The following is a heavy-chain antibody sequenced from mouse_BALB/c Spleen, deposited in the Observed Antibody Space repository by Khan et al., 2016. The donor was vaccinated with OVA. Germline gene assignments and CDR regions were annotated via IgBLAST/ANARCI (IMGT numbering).Heavy chain of an antibody. D-gene: IGHD1-1*01. CDR2: ISYSGNT. CDR3: ARIYGGDFDY. CDR1: GYSITSDYA. V-gene: IGHV3-2*02. J-gene: IGHJ2*01. Sequence: EVQLQESGPGLVKPSQSLSPTCTVTGYSITSDYAWNWIRQFPGNKLEWMGYISYSGNTKYNPSLKSRISITRDTSTNQFFLQLNSVTTEDTATYSCARIYGGDFDYWGQGTTLTVSS.